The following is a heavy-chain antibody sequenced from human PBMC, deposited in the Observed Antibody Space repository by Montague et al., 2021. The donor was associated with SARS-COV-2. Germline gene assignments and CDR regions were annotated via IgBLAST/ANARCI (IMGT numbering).Heavy chain of an antibody. D-gene: IGHD3-10*01. CDR2: VYYNGNT. CDR1: GGSLFSSSYY. CDR3: VRPGGSGSHWFDR. V-gene: IGHV4-39*01. J-gene: IGHJ5*02. Sequence: SETLSLTCTVSGGSLFSSSYYWGWIRQPQGKGRVGFGCVYYNGNTNYNPSLRSRVTISFDTSENQISLNLVSVTAAATAVYYCVRPGGSGSHWFDRWGQGTLVTVSS.